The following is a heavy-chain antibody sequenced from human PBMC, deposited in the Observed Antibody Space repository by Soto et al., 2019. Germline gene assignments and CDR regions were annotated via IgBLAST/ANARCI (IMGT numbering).Heavy chain of an antibody. J-gene: IGHJ6*02. CDR2: ISGSGGST. CDR3: AKDPPLRFRPPEYSYYGMDV. Sequence: GGSLRLSCAASGFTFSSYAMSWVRQAPGKGLEWVSAISGSGGSTYYADSVKGRFTISRDNSKNTLYLQMNSLRAEDTAVYYCAKDPPLRFRPPEYSYYGMDVWGHGTTVTVSS. D-gene: IGHD3-3*01. V-gene: IGHV3-23*01. CDR1: GFTFSSYA.